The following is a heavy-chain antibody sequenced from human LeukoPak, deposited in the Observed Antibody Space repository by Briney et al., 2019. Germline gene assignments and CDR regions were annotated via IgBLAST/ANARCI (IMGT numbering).Heavy chain of an antibody. V-gene: IGHV1-69*04. CDR3: ARYRPGSGSSSGDWFDP. CDR2: IIPILGIA. J-gene: IGHJ5*02. Sequence: ASVKVSCKASGGTFSSYVISWVRQAPGQGLEWMGRIIPILGIAHYAQKFQGRVTITADKSTSTAYMELSSLRSEDTAVYYCARYRPGSGSSSGDWFDPWGQGTLVTVSS. CDR1: GGTFSSYV. D-gene: IGHD6-6*01.